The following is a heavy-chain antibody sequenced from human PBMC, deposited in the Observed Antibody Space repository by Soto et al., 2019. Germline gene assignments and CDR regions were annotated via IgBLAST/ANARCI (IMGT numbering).Heavy chain of an antibody. CDR3: PTNAGYSSSWYFHY. Sequence: GGSLRLSCAASGFTFSNDWMSWVRQAPGKGLEWVGRIKSETDGGTTHYAAPVKGRFTISRDDSKNTLYLQMISLKTEDTALSYCPTNAGYSSSWYFHYWGQGTLVTVSS. CDR2: IKSETDGGTT. J-gene: IGHJ4*02. V-gene: IGHV3-15*01. CDR1: GFTFSNDW. D-gene: IGHD6-13*01.